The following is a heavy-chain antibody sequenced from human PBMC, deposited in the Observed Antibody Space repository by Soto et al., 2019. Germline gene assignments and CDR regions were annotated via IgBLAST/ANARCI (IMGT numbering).Heavy chain of an antibody. D-gene: IGHD5-12*01. CDR2: ISNRGDTT. V-gene: IGHV3-23*01. J-gene: IGHJ4*02. CDR3: AKDKEVATIGGAFDY. CDR1: GITFSSYA. Sequence: EVQLLESGGGLVQPGGSLRLSCAASGITFSSYAMNWVRQAPGKGLEWDSVISNRGDTTYYADSVKGRFTISRDNSKNTLYLQLNSLRAEDTSMYYCAKDKEVATIGGAFDYWGQGTLLTVSS.